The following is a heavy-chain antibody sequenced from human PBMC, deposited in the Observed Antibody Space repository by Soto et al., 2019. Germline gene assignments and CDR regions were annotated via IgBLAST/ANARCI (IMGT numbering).Heavy chain of an antibody. Sequence: QVQLQESGPGLVKPSQTLSLTCTVSCGSISSGGTGSYWTWIRQLPGKGLEWIGYIYYTGNTYYNPSLKSRPTISIDTSENQCSLKLTSVTAADTAVYFCASGHDAYKVRYWGQGTLVTVSS. CDR3: ASGHDAYKVRY. J-gene: IGHJ4*02. CDR2: IYYTGNT. D-gene: IGHD1-1*01. CDR1: CGSISSGGTGSY. V-gene: IGHV4-31*03.